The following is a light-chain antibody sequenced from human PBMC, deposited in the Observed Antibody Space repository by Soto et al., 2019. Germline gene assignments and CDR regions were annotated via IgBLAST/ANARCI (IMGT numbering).Light chain of an antibody. CDR1: QSISRY. CDR2: GAS. J-gene: IGKJ4*01. V-gene: IGKV1-39*01. Sequence: DIQMTQSPSSLSASVGDRVTITCRTSQSISRYLNWYQQKPGRAPKLLIYGASTLESGVPSRFSGSGSGTDFTLTINNLQPEDFASYFWQESYSTPLTFGGGTKVDIK. CDR3: QESYSTPLT.